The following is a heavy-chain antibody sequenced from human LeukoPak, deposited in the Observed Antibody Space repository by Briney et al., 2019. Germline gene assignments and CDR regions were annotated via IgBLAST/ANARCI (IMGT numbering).Heavy chain of an antibody. V-gene: IGHV3-21*01. CDR1: GSTFSGYS. D-gene: IGHD3-22*01. Sequence: GGSLRLSCTASGSTFSGYSMNWIRQAPGKGLEWVSSFGTRSTSIYHAGSVKGRFAISRDNVKNSLYLQMNSLRAEDTALYYCAREVSEGFDFWGQGTLVTVSS. J-gene: IGHJ4*02. CDR3: AREVSEGFDF. CDR2: FGTRSTSI.